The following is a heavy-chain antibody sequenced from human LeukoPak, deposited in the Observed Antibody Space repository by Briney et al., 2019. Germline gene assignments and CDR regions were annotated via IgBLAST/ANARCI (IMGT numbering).Heavy chain of an antibody. J-gene: IGHJ4*02. Sequence: APVKVSCKASGYTFNMHSIIWVRQAPGQGLEWMGGIIPIFGTANYAQKFQGRVTITADESTSTAYMELSSLRSEDTAVYYCARVGSGYDYMRYYFDYWGRGTLVTVSS. D-gene: IGHD5-12*01. CDR1: GYTFNMHS. CDR3: ARVGSGYDYMRYYFDY. V-gene: IGHV1-69*13. CDR2: IIPIFGTA.